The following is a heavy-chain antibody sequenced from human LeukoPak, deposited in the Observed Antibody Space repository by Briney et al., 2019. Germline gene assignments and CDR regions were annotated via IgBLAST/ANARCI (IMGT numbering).Heavy chain of an antibody. V-gene: IGHV5-51*01. D-gene: IGHD4-17*01. CDR2: IYPGDSDT. CDR1: GYSFTSYW. CDR3: ARRTTTVDEEAFDI. Sequence: KLGESLKISCKGSGYSFTSYWIGWVRQMPGKGLEWMGIIYPGDSDTRYSPSFQGQVTISADKSISTAYLQWSSLKASDTAMYYCARRTTTVDEEAFDIWGQGTMVIVSS. J-gene: IGHJ3*02.